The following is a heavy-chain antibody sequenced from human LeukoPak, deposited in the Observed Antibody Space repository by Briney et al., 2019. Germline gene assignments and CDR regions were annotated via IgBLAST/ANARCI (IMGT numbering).Heavy chain of an antibody. CDR2: ISHTAST. CDR3: ARGLDFWSGPDGNWFDP. Sequence: EPSETLSLTCTVSGGSMSHHWSWIRQSPGKGLEWIGYISHTASTNYNPSLKSRVTISVDTSKNQFSLKLSSVTAADTAVYYCARGLDFWSGPDGNWFDPWGQGTLVTVSS. J-gene: IGHJ5*02. CDR1: GGSMSHH. V-gene: IGHV4-59*08. D-gene: IGHD3-3*01.